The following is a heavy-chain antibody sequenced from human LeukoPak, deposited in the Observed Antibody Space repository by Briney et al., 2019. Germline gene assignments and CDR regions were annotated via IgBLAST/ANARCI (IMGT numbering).Heavy chain of an antibody. Sequence: ASVKVSCKVSGYTLTELSMHWVRQAPGKGLEWMGGFDPEDGETIYAQKFQGRVTITTDESTSTAYMELSSLRSEDTAVYYCAGIETPDRSAYAFDIWGQGTMVTVSS. CDR3: AGIETPDRSAYAFDI. CDR1: GYTLTELS. J-gene: IGHJ3*02. CDR2: FDPEDGET. V-gene: IGHV1-24*01. D-gene: IGHD6-13*01.